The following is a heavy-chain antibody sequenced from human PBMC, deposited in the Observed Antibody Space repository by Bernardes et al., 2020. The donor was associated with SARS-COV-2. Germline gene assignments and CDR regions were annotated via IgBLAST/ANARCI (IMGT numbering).Heavy chain of an antibody. CDR3: ARAHRWFPMGVVGAFDI. CDR2: IYYSGST. Sequence: SETLSLTCTVSGGSISSGGYYWSWIRQHPGKGLEWIGYIYYSGSTYYNPSLKSRVTISVDTSKNQFSLKLSSVTAADTAVYYCARAHRWFPMGVVGAFDIWGQGTMVTVSS. CDR1: GGSISSGGYY. D-gene: IGHD2-15*01. J-gene: IGHJ3*02. V-gene: IGHV4-31*03.